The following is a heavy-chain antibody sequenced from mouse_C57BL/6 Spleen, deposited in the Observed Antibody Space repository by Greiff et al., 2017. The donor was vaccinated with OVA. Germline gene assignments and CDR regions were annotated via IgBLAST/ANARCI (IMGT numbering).Heavy chain of an antibody. CDR2: INPNNGGT. CDR3: ARGRGGYGRGFAY. Sequence: VQLQQSGPELVKPGASVKISCKASGYTFTDYYMNWVKQSHGKSLEWIGDINPNNGGTSYNQTFKGKATLSVDKTSSTPYMELRRLTAEDSAVYCCARGRGGYGRGFAYWGQGTLVTVSA. J-gene: IGHJ3*01. CDR1: GYTFTDYY. D-gene: IGHD3-2*02. V-gene: IGHV1-26*01.